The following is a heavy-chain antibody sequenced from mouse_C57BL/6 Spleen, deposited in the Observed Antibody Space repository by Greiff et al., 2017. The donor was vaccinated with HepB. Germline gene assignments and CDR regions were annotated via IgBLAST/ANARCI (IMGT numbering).Heavy chain of an antibody. D-gene: IGHD1-3*01. Sequence: QVQLKESGPELVKPGASVKISCKASGYSFTSYYIHWVKQRPGQGLEWIGWIYPGSGNTKYNEKFKGKATLTADTSSSTAYMQLSSLTSEDSAVYYCARSSGSFFAYWGQGTLVTVSA. CDR1: GYSFTSYY. V-gene: IGHV1-66*01. CDR2: IYPGSGNT. CDR3: ARSSGSFFAY. J-gene: IGHJ3*01.